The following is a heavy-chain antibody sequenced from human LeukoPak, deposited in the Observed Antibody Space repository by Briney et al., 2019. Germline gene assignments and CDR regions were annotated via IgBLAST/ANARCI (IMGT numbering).Heavy chain of an antibody. CDR3: ARDLGGNSVADY. D-gene: IGHD4-23*01. Sequence: GGSLRLSRAASGFTFSSYGMHWVRQAPGKGLEWVAVIWYDGSNKYYADSVKGRFTISRDNSKNTLYLQMNSLRAEDTAVYYCARDLGGNSVADYWGQGTLVTVSS. CDR1: GFTFSSYG. V-gene: IGHV3-33*01. J-gene: IGHJ4*02. CDR2: IWYDGSNK.